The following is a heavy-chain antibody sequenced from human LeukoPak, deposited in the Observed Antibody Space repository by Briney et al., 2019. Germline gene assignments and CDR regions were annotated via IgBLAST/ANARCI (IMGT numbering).Heavy chain of an antibody. D-gene: IGHD4-17*01. Sequence: GGSLRLSCAVSGFNFNNYAMTWVRQAPGRGLEWVSSISSSSSYIYYADSVKGRFTISRDNAKNSLYLQMNSLRAEDTAVYYCARGGDYVPFDYWGQGTLVTVSS. J-gene: IGHJ4*02. CDR3: ARGGDYVPFDY. V-gene: IGHV3-21*01. CDR2: ISSSSSYI. CDR1: GFNFNNYA.